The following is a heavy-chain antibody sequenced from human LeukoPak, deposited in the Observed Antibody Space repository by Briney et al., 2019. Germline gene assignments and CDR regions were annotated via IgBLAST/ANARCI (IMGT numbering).Heavy chain of an antibody. D-gene: IGHD2-21*02. CDR3: ARVELWVVVTPTRGLYYGMDV. CDR2: ISSSASTI. J-gene: IGHJ6*04. Sequence: GGSLRLSCAASGFTFSDYFMSWIRQAPGKGLEWVSYISSSASTISYADSVKGRFTISRDNAKNSLYLQMNSLRAEDTAVYYCARVELWVVVTPTRGLYYGMDVWGKGTTVTVSS. CDR1: GFTFSDYF. V-gene: IGHV3-11*01.